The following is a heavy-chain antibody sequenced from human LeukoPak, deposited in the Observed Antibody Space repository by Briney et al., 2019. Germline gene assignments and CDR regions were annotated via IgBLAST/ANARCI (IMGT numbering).Heavy chain of an antibody. V-gene: IGHV3-9*01. J-gene: IGHJ4*02. Sequence: GGSLRLSCAASGFTFGGYAMHWVRQAPGKGLEWVSGISWNSGSIGYADSVKGRFTISRDNANNSLYLQINSLRAEDTALYYCAKDIKVLIFGEGFDYWGQGTLVTVSS. CDR2: ISWNSGSI. CDR3: AKDIKVLIFGEGFDY. D-gene: IGHD3/OR15-3a*01. CDR1: GFTFGGYA.